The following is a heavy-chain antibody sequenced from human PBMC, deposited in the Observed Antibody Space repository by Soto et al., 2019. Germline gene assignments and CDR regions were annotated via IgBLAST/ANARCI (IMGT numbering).Heavy chain of an antibody. Sequence: ASVKVSCKASGYTFTSYAMHWVRQAPGQRLEWMGWINAGNGNTKYSQKFQGRVTITRDISASTAYMELSSLRSEDTAVYYCARLKSCSGGSCYSTPFDYWGQGTLVTVSS. V-gene: IGHV1-3*01. CDR1: GYTFTSYA. CDR2: INAGNGNT. D-gene: IGHD2-15*01. CDR3: ARLKSCSGGSCYSTPFDY. J-gene: IGHJ4*02.